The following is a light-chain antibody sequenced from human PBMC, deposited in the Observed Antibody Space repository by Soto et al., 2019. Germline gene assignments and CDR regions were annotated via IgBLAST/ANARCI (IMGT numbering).Light chain of an antibody. CDR1: QAISKY. V-gene: IGKV1-33*01. CDR2: DAS. Sequence: DIQMTQSPSSLSASVGDRVTITCQASQAISKYISWYQQKSGKAPKLLIYDASNLETGVPSRFSGSGSGTDFTFTISSLQPEDIATYYCQQYENLPLTFGGGTKVEIK. CDR3: QQYENLPLT. J-gene: IGKJ4*01.